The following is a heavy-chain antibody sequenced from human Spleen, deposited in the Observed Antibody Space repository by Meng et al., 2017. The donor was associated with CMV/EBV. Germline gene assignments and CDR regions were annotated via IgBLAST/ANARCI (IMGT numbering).Heavy chain of an antibody. V-gene: IGHV1-46*01. CDR2: INPSGGST. CDR3: AREGGTYYDFWSGYFECFDP. D-gene: IGHD3-3*01. Sequence: FTSYYMHWVRQAPGQGLEWMGIINPSGGSTSYAQKFQGRVTMTRDTSTSTVYMELSSLRSEDTAVYYCAREGGTYYDFWSGYFECFDPWGQGTLVTVS. CDR1: FTSYY. J-gene: IGHJ5*02.